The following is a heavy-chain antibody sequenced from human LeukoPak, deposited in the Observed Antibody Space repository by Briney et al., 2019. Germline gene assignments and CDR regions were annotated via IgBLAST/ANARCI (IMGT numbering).Heavy chain of an antibody. CDR3: ARSAAYSSDSRRTPDDY. Sequence: PGGSLRLSCAASGFTFSSYGMHWVRQAPGKGLEWVSSISSSSSYIYYADSVKGRFTISRDNAKNSLYLQMNSLRAEDTAVYYCARSAAYSSDSRRTPDDYWGQGTLVTVSS. J-gene: IGHJ4*02. CDR1: GFTFSSYG. V-gene: IGHV3-21*01. CDR2: ISSSSSYI. D-gene: IGHD6-19*01.